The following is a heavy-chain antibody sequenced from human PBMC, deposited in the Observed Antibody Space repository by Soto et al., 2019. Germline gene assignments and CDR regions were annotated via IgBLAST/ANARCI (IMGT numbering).Heavy chain of an antibody. V-gene: IGHV4-31*03. D-gene: IGHD3-3*01. CDR3: ARNMAGDLLESVSLWFDP. J-gene: IGHJ5*02. CDR2: IYYSGST. Sequence: SETLSLTCTVSGGSISSGGYYWSWIRQHPGKGLEWIGYIYYSGSTYYNPSLKSRVTISVDTSKNQFSLKLSSVTAADTAVYYCARNMAGDLLESVSLWFDPWGQGTLVTVSS. CDR1: GGSISSGGYY.